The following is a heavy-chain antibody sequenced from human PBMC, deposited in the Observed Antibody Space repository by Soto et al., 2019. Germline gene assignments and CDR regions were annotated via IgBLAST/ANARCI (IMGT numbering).Heavy chain of an antibody. D-gene: IGHD6-19*01. V-gene: IGHV3-23*01. CDR3: AKDRVTVVGYDAFDI. CDR2: INGSGGST. J-gene: IGHJ3*02. CDR1: GFTLSSYA. Sequence: GGSLRLSCAASGFTLSSYAMSWVRQAPGKGLEWVSGINGSGGSTYYADSVKGRFTISRDNSKNTLYLQMNSLRAEDTAVYYCAKDRVTVVGYDAFDIWGQGTMVTVSS.